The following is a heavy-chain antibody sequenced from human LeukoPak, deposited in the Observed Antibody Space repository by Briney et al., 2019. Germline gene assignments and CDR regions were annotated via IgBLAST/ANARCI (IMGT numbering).Heavy chain of an antibody. J-gene: IGHJ4*02. V-gene: IGHV3-23*01. CDR1: GFTFRSHA. CDR3: ASGAGGHFDY. Sequence: GGSLRLSCVGSGFTFRSHAMSWVRQAPEKGLEFVSGIYENGGTTYYADSVKGRFSISRDNSKNTLYLQMDSPRGEDTAVYYCASGAGGHFDYWGQGTLVTVSS. D-gene: IGHD1-26*01. CDR2: IYENGGTT.